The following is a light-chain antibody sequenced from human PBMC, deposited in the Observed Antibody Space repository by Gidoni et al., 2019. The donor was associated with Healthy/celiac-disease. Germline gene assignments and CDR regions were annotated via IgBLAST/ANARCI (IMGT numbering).Light chain of an antibody. CDR2: AAS. CDR1: QSISSY. CDR3: QQSYSTPIT. J-gene: IGKJ5*01. V-gene: IGKV1-39*01. Sequence: DIQMTQSPSSLSASVGDRVTITCRASQSISSYLNWYQQKPGKAPKLLIYAASSLQSGVPSRFSGSGSGTDFTFTISSLQPEDFATYYCQQSYSTPITFGQXTRLEIK.